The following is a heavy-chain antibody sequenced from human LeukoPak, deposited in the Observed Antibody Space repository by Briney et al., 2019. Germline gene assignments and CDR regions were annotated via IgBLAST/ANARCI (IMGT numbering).Heavy chain of an antibody. D-gene: IGHD1-20*01. CDR1: GFTFDDYG. CDR2: INWNGGST. CDR3: ARQKREDNWNALSY. Sequence: GGSLRLSCAASGFTFDDYGMSWVRQAPGKGLEWVSDINWNGGSTGYADSVKGRFTISRDNAKNSLYLQMNSLRAEDTALYHCARQKREDNWNALSYWGQGTLVTVSS. J-gene: IGHJ4*02. V-gene: IGHV3-20*01.